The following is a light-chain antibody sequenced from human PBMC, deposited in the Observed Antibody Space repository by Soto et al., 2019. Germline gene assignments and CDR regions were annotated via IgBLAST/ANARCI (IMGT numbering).Light chain of an antibody. CDR1: QSVSTNY. CDR2: GAH. Sequence: EIVLTQSPATLSLSPGDGATLSCRASQSVSTNYLAWFQQKPGQAPRLLIYGAHIRAIGIADRFRGSGSGTDFTLTISRLEPEDFAVYYCQQYHSLPRTFGQGTKVDIQ. CDR3: QQYHSLPRT. V-gene: IGKV3-20*01. J-gene: IGKJ1*01.